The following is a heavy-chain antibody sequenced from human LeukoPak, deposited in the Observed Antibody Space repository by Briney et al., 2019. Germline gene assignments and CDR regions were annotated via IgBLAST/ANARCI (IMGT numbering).Heavy chain of an antibody. V-gene: IGHV3-48*03. J-gene: IGHJ6*04. CDR1: GFTFSSYE. CDR3: ARDWSGGSMIYYGMDV. D-gene: IGHD2-15*01. CDR2: ISSSGSTI. Sequence: QPGGSLRLSCAASGFTFSSYEMSWVRQAPGKGLEWVSYISSSGSTIYYADSVKGRFTISRDNAKNSLYLQMNSLRAEDTAVYYCARDWSGGSMIYYGMDVWGKGTTVTVSS.